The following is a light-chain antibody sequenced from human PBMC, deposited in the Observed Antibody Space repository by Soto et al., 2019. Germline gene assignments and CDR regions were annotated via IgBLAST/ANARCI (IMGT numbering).Light chain of an antibody. V-gene: IGLV2-23*01. CDR3: WSYAGADTWV. Sequence: QSALTQPASVSGSPGQSITISCTGTSSDVGSHNLVSWYQQYPGKAPKLMIYDGSERPSGVSNRFSGSMSGNTASLTISGLQADDEADYYCWSYAGADTWVFGGGTQLTVL. CDR1: SSDVGSHNL. J-gene: IGLJ2*01. CDR2: DGS.